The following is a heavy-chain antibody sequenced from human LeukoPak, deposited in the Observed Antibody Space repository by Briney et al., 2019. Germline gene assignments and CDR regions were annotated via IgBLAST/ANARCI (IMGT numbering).Heavy chain of an antibody. CDR1: GGSISSYY. J-gene: IGHJ4*02. CDR2: IYTSGST. CDR3: ARSYYGSGSYNFDY. D-gene: IGHD3-10*01. V-gene: IGHV4-4*07. Sequence: SETLSLTCTVSGGSISSYYWSWIRQLAGKELEWIGRIYTSGSTNYNPSLKSRVTMSVDTSKNQFALKLSSVTAADTAVYYCARSYYGSGSYNFDYWGQGTLVTVSS.